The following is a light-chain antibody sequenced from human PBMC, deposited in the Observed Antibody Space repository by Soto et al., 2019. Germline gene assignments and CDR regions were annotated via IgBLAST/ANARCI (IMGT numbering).Light chain of an antibody. CDR1: SSNIGSNT. Sequence: QSVLTQPPSASGTPGQRVTIACSGSSSNIGSNTVNLYQQLPRTAPKLLIYSNNQRPSGVPDRFSGSKSGTSASLAISGLQSEDEADYYCAAWDDSLNGYVFGTGTKVTVL. CDR2: SNN. J-gene: IGLJ1*01. V-gene: IGLV1-44*01. CDR3: AAWDDSLNGYV.